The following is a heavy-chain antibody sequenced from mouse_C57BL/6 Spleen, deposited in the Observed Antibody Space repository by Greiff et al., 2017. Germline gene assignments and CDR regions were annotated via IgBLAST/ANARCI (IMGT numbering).Heavy chain of an antibody. J-gene: IGHJ2*01. CDR1: GYSITSGYY. CDR3: ARWTLDGYSYYFDY. Sequence: EVKLVESGPGLVKPSQSLSLTCSVTGYSITSGYYWNWIRQFPGNKLEWMGYISYDGSNNYNPSLKNRISITRDTSKNQFFLKLNSVTTEDTATYYCARWTLDGYSYYFDYWGQGTTLTVSS. V-gene: IGHV3-6*01. D-gene: IGHD2-3*01. CDR2: ISYDGSN.